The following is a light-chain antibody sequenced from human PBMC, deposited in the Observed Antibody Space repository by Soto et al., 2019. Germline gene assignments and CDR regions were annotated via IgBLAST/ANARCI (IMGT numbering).Light chain of an antibody. V-gene: IGLV1-40*01. Sequence: QSVLTQPPSVSGAPGQRVTISCTNIGADFDVLWYQQLPGTAPKLLIYGNRNRPSGVPERFSGSKSGTSASLAITGLQAEDEADYYCQAYDYSLTASVFGGGTKLTVL. CDR1: IGADFD. J-gene: IGLJ3*02. CDR3: QAYDYSLTASV. CDR2: GNR.